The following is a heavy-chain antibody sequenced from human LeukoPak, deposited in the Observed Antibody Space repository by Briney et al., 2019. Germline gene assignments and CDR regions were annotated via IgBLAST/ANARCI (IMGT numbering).Heavy chain of an antibody. Sequence: ASVKVSCKASDYTFINYGISWVRQAPGQGLEWMGWINPNSGGTNYAQKFQGRVTMTRDTSISTAYMELSRLRSDDTAVYYCARVGARWYYYDSSGPFFDYWGQGTLVTVSS. D-gene: IGHD3-22*01. J-gene: IGHJ4*02. V-gene: IGHV1-2*02. CDR1: DYTFINYG. CDR2: INPNSGGT. CDR3: ARVGARWYYYDSSGPFFDY.